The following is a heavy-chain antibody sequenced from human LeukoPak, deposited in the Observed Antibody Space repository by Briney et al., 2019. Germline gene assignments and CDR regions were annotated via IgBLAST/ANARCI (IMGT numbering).Heavy chain of an antibody. CDR1: GFTFSSYG. V-gene: IGHV3-30*18. CDR3: AKAPRGGLWFGELFDY. D-gene: IGHD3-10*01. Sequence: GGSLRLSCAASGFTFSSYGMHRVRQAPGKGLEWVAVISYDGSNKYYADSVKGRFTISRDNSKNTLYLQMNSLRAEDTAVYYCAKAPRGGLWFGELFDYWGQGTLVTVSS. J-gene: IGHJ4*02. CDR2: ISYDGSNK.